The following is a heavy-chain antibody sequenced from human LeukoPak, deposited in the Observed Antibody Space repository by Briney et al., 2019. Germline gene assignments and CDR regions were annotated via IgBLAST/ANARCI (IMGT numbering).Heavy chain of an antibody. Sequence: ASVKVSCKASGGTFSSYAISWVRQAPGQGLEWMGWINTNTGNPTYAQGFTGRFVFSLDTSVSTAYLQISSLKAEDTAVYYCARGGPHLWFGELSPYRMDVWGQGTTVTVSS. CDR2: INTNTGNP. J-gene: IGHJ6*02. V-gene: IGHV7-4-1*02. CDR1: GGTFSSYA. CDR3: ARGGPHLWFGELSPYRMDV. D-gene: IGHD3-10*01.